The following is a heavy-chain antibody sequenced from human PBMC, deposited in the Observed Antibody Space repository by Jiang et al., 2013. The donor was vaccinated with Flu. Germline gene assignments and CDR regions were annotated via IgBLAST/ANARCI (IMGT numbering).Heavy chain of an antibody. CDR3: ARDPGYYYYGMDV. CDR1: GGTFSSYT. Sequence: SSVKVSCKASGGTFSSYTISWVRQAPGQGLEWMGRIIPILGIANYAQKFQGRVTITADKSTSTAYMELSSLRSEDTAVYYCARDPGYYYYGMDVWGQGTTVTVSS. CDR2: IIPILGIA. V-gene: IGHV1-69*04. J-gene: IGHJ6*02.